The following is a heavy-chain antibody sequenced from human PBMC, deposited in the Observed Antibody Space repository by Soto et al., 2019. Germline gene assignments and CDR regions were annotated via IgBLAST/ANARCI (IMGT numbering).Heavy chain of an antibody. D-gene: IGHD6-6*01. V-gene: IGHV3-11*06. CDR3: ARVRIAARSYDY. CDR1: GVTFSDYY. J-gene: IGHJ4*02. CDR2: ISSSSSYT. Sequence: PGGSLRLSCAASGVTFSDYYMSWIRQAPGKGLEWVSYISSSSSYTNYADSVKGRFTISRDNAKNSLYLQMNSLRAEDTAVYYCARVRIAARSYDYWGQGTLVTVSS.